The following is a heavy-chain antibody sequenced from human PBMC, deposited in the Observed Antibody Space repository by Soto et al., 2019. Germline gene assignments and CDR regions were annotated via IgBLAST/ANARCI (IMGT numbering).Heavy chain of an antibody. D-gene: IGHD2-2*01. J-gene: IGHJ4*02. CDR2: ISGSGGST. Sequence: EVQLLESGGGLVQPGGSLRLSCAASGFTFSSYAMSWVRQAPGKGLEWVSAISGSGGSTYYADSVKGRFIISRDNSKNTLYVQMNSLRAEDTGVYYCVKPKVGHKPPSAQDYWGQGTLVTVSS. CDR3: VKPKVGHKPPSAQDY. CDR1: GFTFSSYA. V-gene: IGHV3-23*01.